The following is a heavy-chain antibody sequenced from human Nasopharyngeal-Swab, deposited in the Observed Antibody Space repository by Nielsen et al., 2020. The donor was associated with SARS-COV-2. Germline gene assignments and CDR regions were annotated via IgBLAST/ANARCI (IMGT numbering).Heavy chain of an antibody. D-gene: IGHD1-26*01. CDR2: INPNSGGT. CDR3: ARGNSIVGNYYYYGMAV. CDR1: GYTFTGYY. Sequence: ASVKVSCKASGYTFTGYYMHWVRQAPGQGLAWMGWINPNSGGTNYAQKFQGWVTMTRDTSISTAYMELSRLGSDDPAVYYCARGNSIVGNYYYYGMAVWGQGTTVTVSS. J-gene: IGHJ6*02. V-gene: IGHV1-2*04.